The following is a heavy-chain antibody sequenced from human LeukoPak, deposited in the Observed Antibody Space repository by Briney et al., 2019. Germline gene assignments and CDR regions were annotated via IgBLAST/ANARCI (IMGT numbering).Heavy chain of an antibody. D-gene: IGHD3-22*01. V-gene: IGHV3-23*01. J-gene: IGHJ4*02. CDR1: GFTFSSYA. Sequence: GGSLRLSCAASGFTFSSYAMTWARQAPEKGLEWVSGISGSGGSTYYTESVKGRFTISRDNSKNTLYLQMNNLRAEDTALYFCAKEKDSSSFPVGYFDYWGQGTLVTVSS. CDR3: AKEKDSSSFPVGYFDY. CDR2: ISGSGGST.